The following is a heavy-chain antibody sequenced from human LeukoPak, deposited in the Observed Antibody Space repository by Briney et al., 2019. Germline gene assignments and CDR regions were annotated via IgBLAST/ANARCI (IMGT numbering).Heavy chain of an antibody. CDR1: GFTFSSYA. V-gene: IGHV3-30-3*01. CDR3: ARDGPFMVRGVLDY. D-gene: IGHD3-10*01. Sequence: PGGSLRLSCAASGFTFSSYAMHWVCQAPGKGLEWVAVISYDGSNKYYADSVKGRFTISRDNSKNTLYLQMNSLRAEDTAVYYCARDGPFMVRGVLDYWGQGTLVTVSS. CDR2: ISYDGSNK. J-gene: IGHJ4*02.